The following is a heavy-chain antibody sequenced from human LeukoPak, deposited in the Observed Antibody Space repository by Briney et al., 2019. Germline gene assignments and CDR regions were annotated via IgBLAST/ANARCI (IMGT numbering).Heavy chain of an antibody. CDR2: IHYTGKA. D-gene: IGHD3/OR15-3a*01. V-gene: IGHV4-59*01. J-gene: IGHJ6*02. Sequence: SETLSLTCTVSGGSISGNYWTWTRQPPGKGLEWIGQIHYTGKADYNPSLRSRITISVDTFKSQMFLKVSSVTAADTAVYYCARFGPYYDMDVWGQGTTVTVSS. CDR1: GGSISGNY. CDR3: ARFGPYYDMDV.